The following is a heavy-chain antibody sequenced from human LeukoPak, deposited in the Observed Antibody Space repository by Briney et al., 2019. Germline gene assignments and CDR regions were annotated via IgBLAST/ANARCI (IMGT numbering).Heavy chain of an antibody. Sequence: SETLSLTCTVSGGSISSYYWSWIRQPPGKGLEWIGYIYYSGSTNYNPSLKSRVTISVDTSKNQFSLELSSVTAADTAVYYCARDRYYDSSGLYDYWGQGTLVTVSS. CDR3: ARDRYYDSSGLYDY. D-gene: IGHD3-22*01. J-gene: IGHJ4*02. V-gene: IGHV4-59*01. CDR1: GGSISSYY. CDR2: IYYSGST.